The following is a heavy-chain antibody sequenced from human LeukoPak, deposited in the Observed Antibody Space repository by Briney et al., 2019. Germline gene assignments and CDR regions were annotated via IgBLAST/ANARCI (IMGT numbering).Heavy chain of an antibody. CDR2: IYYSGST. Sequence: AETLSLTCTVSGGSISSSSYYWGWVRQPPGKGREWVGSIYYSGSTYYNPSLKRRVTISVDTSKHQSSLKLSSVTAADTAVYYCARASPKYSSSWSRSTRYRWFDPWGQGTLVTVSS. J-gene: IGHJ5*02. V-gene: IGHV4-39*07. D-gene: IGHD6-13*01. CDR3: ARASPKYSSSWSRSTRYRWFDP. CDR1: GGSISSSSYY.